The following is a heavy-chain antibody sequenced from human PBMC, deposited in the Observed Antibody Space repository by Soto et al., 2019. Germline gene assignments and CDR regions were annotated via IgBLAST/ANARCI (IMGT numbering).Heavy chain of an antibody. D-gene: IGHD3-3*01. J-gene: IGHJ5*02. V-gene: IGHV1-24*01. Sequence: ASVKVSCKVSGYTLTELSMHWVRQAPGKGLEWMGGFDPEDGETIYAQKFQGRVTMTEDTSTDTAYMELSSLRSEETAVYYCATVLGYDFWSGFSTNHRKSWFDPWGQGTLVTVSS. CDR1: GYTLTELS. CDR2: FDPEDGET. CDR3: ATVLGYDFWSGFSTNHRKSWFDP.